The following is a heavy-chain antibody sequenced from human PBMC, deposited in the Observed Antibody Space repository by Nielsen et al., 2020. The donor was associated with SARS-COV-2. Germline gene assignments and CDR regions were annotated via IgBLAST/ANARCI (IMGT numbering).Heavy chain of an antibody. Sequence: GESLKISCAASGFTFSNYTMHWVRQTPGKGLEWVAVISHDGRHKYYADSVEGRFTVSRDNAKDLLYLQMNSLRAEDTAVYFCARNSGWYDSTLYWGLGTLVTVSS. J-gene: IGHJ4*02. CDR3: ARNSGWYDSTLY. V-gene: IGHV3-30*04. CDR1: GFTFSNYT. CDR2: ISHDGRHK. D-gene: IGHD6-13*01.